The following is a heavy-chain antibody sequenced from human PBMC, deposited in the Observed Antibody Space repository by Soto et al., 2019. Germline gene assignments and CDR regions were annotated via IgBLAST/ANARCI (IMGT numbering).Heavy chain of an antibody. CDR1: GFTFDDYA. D-gene: IGHD4-17*01. V-gene: IGHV3-9*01. CDR3: AKDSTHGDPPGAFTEYFQH. Sequence: PGGSLRLSCAASGFTFDDYAMHWVRQAPGKGLEWVSGISWNSGSIGYADTVKGRFTISRDNAKNSLYLQMNSLRAEDTALYYCAKDSTHGDPPGAFTEYFQHWGQGTLVTVSS. CDR2: ISWNSGSI. J-gene: IGHJ1*01.